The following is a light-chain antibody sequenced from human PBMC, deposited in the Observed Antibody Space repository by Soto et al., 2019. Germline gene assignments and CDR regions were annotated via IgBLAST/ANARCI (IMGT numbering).Light chain of an antibody. CDR1: HSISDT. CDR3: QHYDSLPIT. V-gene: IGKV3-15*01. CDR2: GAS. J-gene: IGKJ5*01. Sequence: EVVMTQYPATLSVCPGGRATLSFRASHSISDTLAWYQQKPGQAPRLLIHGASTRATGFPARFSGSGSGTDFTLTISRLEPEDFAVFYCQHYDSLPITFGQGTRLEIK.